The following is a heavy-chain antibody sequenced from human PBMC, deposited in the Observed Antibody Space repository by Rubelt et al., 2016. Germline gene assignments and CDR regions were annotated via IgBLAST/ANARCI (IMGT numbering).Heavy chain of an antibody. J-gene: IGHJ4*02. CDR1: GYTFTSYA. CDR3: AREDALSRGRRWYLDH. V-gene: IGHV1-8*01. Sequence: QVQLVQSGAEVKKPGASVKVSCKASGYTFTSYAMHWVRQAPGQGLEWMGWMNPNTGNTGYAQKFQGRVTMTSNISISTAYLYPRSLRSEDTAGYYCAREDALSRGRRWYLDHWGQGTLVTVSS. CDR2: MNPNTGNT. D-gene: IGHD2-15*01.